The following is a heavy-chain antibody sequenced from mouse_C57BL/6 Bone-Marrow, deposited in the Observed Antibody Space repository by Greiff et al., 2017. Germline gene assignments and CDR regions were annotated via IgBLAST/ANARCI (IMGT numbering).Heavy chain of an antibody. Sequence: EVHLVESGGDLVKPGGSLKLSCAASGFTFSSYGMSWVRQTPDKRLEWVATLSSGGSYTYYPDSVKGRFTISIDNAKNTLYLQMGSLKSEDTAMYYCARRGYCALYYFDFWGQGTTLTVSS. D-gene: IGHD2-3*01. CDR1: GFTFSSYG. CDR2: LSSGGSYT. CDR3: ARRGYCALYYFDF. J-gene: IGHJ2*01. V-gene: IGHV5-6*01.